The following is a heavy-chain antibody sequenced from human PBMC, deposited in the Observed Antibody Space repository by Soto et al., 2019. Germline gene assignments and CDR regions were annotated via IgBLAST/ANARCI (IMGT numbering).Heavy chain of an antibody. CDR3: ARDQAPYYDSWSGSSRDGYYGMDV. Sequence: PSETLSLTCAVSGGSISSGGYSWSWIRQPPGKGLEWIGYIYHSGSTYYNPSLKSRVTISVDRSKNQFSLKLSSVTAADTARYYCARDQAPYYDSWSGSSRDGYYGMDVWGQGITVTVSS. CDR2: IYHSGST. J-gene: IGHJ6*02. CDR1: GGSISSGGYS. D-gene: IGHD3-3*01. V-gene: IGHV4-30-2*01.